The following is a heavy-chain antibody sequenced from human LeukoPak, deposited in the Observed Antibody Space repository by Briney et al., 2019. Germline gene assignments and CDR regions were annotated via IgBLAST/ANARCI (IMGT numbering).Heavy chain of an antibody. J-gene: IGHJ6*02. CDR3: ARMGVRIAVADSYYYYGMDV. V-gene: IGHV4-34*01. Sequence: SETLSLTCAVYGGSFSGYYWSWIRQPPGKGLEWIGEINHSGSTNYNPSLKSRVTISVDTSKNQFSLKLSSVTAADTAVYYCARMGVRIAVADSYYYYGMDVWGQGTTATVSS. CDR1: GGSFSGYY. D-gene: IGHD6-19*01. CDR2: INHSGST.